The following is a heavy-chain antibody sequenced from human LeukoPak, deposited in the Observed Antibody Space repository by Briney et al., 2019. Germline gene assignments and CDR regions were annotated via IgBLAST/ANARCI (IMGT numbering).Heavy chain of an antibody. CDR1: GGSFSNYA. Sequence: ASVKVSCRASGGSFSNYAINWVRQAPGQGLEWMGRIIPIFGTANYAQKFQGRVTITTDESTSTAYMELSSLRSEDTAVYYCATDIVVVPAARGKAFDIWGQGTMVTVSS. D-gene: IGHD2-2*01. CDR3: ATDIVVVPAARGKAFDI. CDR2: IIPIFGTA. V-gene: IGHV1-69*05. J-gene: IGHJ3*02.